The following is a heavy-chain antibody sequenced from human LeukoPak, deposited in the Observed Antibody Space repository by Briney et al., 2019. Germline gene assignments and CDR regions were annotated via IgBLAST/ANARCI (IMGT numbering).Heavy chain of an antibody. CDR1: GFTFSGYW. J-gene: IGHJ6*02. V-gene: IGHV3-7*03. D-gene: IGHD3-10*01. CDR3: ARDTTGIGMDV. Sequence: GGSLRLSCATAGFTFSGYWMTWARQAPGKGLEWVTNINEDGSEKYYVDSVKGRFTISRDNAKSSLYLQMNSLRAEDTAVYYCARDTTGIGMDVWGQGTTVTVSS. CDR2: INEDGSEK.